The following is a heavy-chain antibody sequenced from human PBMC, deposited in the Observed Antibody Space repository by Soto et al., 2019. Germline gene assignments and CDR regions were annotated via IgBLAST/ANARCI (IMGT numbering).Heavy chain of an antibody. V-gene: IGHV3-48*02. CDR2: ISSGGDRI. Sequence: EVQLVESGGGLVQPGWSLRLSCVAYGFMFDAYAMNWVRQAPGQGLELVSYISSGGDRIYYAECLKGRITISRDNARNSQSLHMTILRDEDTAVDYCTKGADSAGWGVDVWGQGTLVTFAS. J-gene: IGHJ1*01. CDR1: GFMFDAYA. CDR3: TKGADSAGWGVDV. D-gene: IGHD2-8*01.